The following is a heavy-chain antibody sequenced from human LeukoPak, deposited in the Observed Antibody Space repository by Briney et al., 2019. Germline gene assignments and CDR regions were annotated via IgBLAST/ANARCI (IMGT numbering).Heavy chain of an antibody. D-gene: IGHD2/OR15-2a*01. J-gene: IGHJ4*02. Sequence: GESLKISCQGFGYTFSSYWIGWVRQMPGKGLEWMGIIYPGDSDTRYSPSFQGQVTISADKSIGTAYLQWSSLKASDTAMYYCARIYGKYFDYWGQGTLVTVSS. V-gene: IGHV5-51*01. CDR1: GYTFSSYW. CDR3: ARIYGKYFDY. CDR2: IYPGDSDT.